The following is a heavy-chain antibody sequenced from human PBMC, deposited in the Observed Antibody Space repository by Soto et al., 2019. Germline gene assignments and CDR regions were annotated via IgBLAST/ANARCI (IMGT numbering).Heavy chain of an antibody. J-gene: IGHJ6*02. V-gene: IGHV3-23*01. D-gene: IGHD6-13*01. CDR1: GFRFSSYA. CDR2: ISGSGENT. Sequence: ESGGGSVQPGGSLRLSCAASGFRFSSYAISWVRQAPGKGLEWVSGISGSGENTYHADSVTGRFTISRDNSKNTVNLQMNSLRDDDTAVYYCAKGVFARDYYYHGMDVWGQGTTVTVSS. CDR3: AKGVFARDYYYHGMDV.